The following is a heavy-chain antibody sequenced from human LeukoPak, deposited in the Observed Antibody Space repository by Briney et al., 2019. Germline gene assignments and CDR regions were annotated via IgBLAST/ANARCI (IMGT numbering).Heavy chain of an antibody. D-gene: IGHD3-10*01. CDR1: GFTFSSYG. CDR3: AKAPMVRGVIRYYYGMDV. J-gene: IGHJ6*02. Sequence: GGSLRLSCAASGFTFSSYGMHWVRQAPGKGLEWVAVISYDGSNKYYADSVKGRFTISRDNSKNTLYLQMNSLRAEDTAVYYCAKAPMVRGVIRYYYGMDVWGQGTTVTVSS. CDR2: ISYDGSNK. V-gene: IGHV3-30*18.